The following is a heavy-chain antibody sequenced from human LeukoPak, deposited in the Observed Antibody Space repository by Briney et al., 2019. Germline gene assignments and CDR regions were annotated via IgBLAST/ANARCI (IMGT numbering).Heavy chain of an antibody. CDR3: AKDHESYFDY. V-gene: IGHV3-23*01. CDR1: GFTFSSYW. J-gene: IGHJ4*02. Sequence: GGSLRLSFVASGFTFSSYWMAWVRQAPGKGLEWVSAISGSGGSTYYADSVKGRFTISRDNSKNTLYLQMNSLRAEDTAVYYCAKDHESYFDYWGQGTLVTVSS. CDR2: ISGSGGST.